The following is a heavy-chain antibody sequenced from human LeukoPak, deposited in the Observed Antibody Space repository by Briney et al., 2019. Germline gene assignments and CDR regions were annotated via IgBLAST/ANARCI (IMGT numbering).Heavy chain of an antibody. V-gene: IGHV4-61*02. D-gene: IGHD3/OR15-3a*01. CDR3: ARRGLLPLDY. J-gene: IGHJ4*02. CDR2: IYTSGST. Sequence: PAETLSLTCTVSGGSISSGSYYWSWIRQPAGKGLEWIGRIYTSGSTNYNPSLKSRVTMSVDTSKNQFSLKLNSVTAADTAVYYCARRGLLPLDYWGQGTLVTASS. CDR1: GGSISSGSYY.